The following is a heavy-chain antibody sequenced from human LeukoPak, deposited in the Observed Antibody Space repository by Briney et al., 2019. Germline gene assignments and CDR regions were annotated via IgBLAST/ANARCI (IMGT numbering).Heavy chain of an antibody. V-gene: IGHV3-21*01. CDR2: ISSSSSYI. CDR1: GFTLRSYS. D-gene: IGHD4-23*01. Sequence: PGGSLRLSCAASGFTLRSYSMNWVRQAPGKGLEWVSSISSSSSYIYYADSVKGRFTISRDNAENSLYLQMNSLRAEDTAMYYCARDDYGGLDYWGQGTLVTVSS. CDR3: ARDDYGGLDY. J-gene: IGHJ4*02.